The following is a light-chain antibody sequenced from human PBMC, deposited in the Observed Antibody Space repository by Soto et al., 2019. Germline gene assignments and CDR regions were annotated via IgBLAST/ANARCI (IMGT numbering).Light chain of an antibody. CDR2: GAS. V-gene: IGKV3-15*01. Sequence: EIVMTKSPATLSVSPGERATLSCRASQSVSSNLAWYQRKPGQAPRLLIYGASTRATGIPARFSGSGSGTEFTLTISSLQSEDFAVYYCQQYNNWPPGTFGQGTKVDIK. CDR1: QSVSSN. CDR3: QQYNNWPPGT. J-gene: IGKJ1*01.